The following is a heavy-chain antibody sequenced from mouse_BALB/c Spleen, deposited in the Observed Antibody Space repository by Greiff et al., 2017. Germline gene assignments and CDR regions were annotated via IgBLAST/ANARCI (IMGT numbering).Heavy chain of an antibody. V-gene: IGHV8-12*01. Sequence: QVTLKVSGPGILQPSQTLSLTCSFSGFSLSTSGMGVSWIRQPSGKGLEWLAHIYWDDDKRYNPSLKSRLTISKDTSSNQVFLKITSVDTADTATYYCARDITTVVDYAMDYWGQGTSVTVSS. CDR1: GFSLSTSGMG. J-gene: IGHJ4*01. D-gene: IGHD1-1*01. CDR3: ARDITTVVDYAMDY. CDR2: IYWDDDK.